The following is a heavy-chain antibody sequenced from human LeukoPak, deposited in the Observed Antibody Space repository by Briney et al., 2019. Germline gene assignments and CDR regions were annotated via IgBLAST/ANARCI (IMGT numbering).Heavy chain of an antibody. J-gene: IGHJ3*01. Sequence: SETLSLTCAVYGGSFSGYYWSWIRQPPGKGLEWIGEINHSGSNNYNPSLKSRVTISVDTSKNQFSLKLSSVTAADTAVYYCARGGVGGYYIDYWGQGTMVTVSS. V-gene: IGHV4-34*01. CDR1: GGSFSGYY. CDR2: INHSGSN. CDR3: ARGGVGGYYIDY. D-gene: IGHD5-12*01.